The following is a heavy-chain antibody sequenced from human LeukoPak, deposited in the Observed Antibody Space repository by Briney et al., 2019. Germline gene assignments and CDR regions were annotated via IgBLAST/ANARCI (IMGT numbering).Heavy chain of an antibody. V-gene: IGHV3-30*18. CDR2: ISYDGRSK. D-gene: IGHD2-15*01. CDR3: AKEYCGGGSCYEDYFDS. CDR1: GFTFSNYG. J-gene: IGHJ4*02. Sequence: GGSLRLPCAASGFTFSNYGIHWVRQAPGKGLEWVAVISYDGRSKHYADSVKGRFTISRDNSQNTLYLQMNSLRTEDTAVYSCAKEYCGGGSCYEDYFDSWGQGTLVTVSS.